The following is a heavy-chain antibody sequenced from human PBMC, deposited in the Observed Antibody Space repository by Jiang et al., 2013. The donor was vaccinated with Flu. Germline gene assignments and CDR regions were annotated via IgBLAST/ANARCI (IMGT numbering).Heavy chain of an antibody. CDR3: TSHVEFELDYYYSMDV. CDR2: VRSKANSYAT. CDR1: GFTFDDNG. V-gene: IGHV3-73*01. D-gene: IGHD1-1*01. Sequence: VQLVESGGGLVQPGGSLRLSCAASGFTFDDNGMHWVRQTPGKGLEWVGRVRSKANSYATAYGASVKGRFTISRDDSKNTAYLQMNSLKTEDTAVYYCTSHVEFELDYYYSMDVWG. J-gene: IGHJ6*03.